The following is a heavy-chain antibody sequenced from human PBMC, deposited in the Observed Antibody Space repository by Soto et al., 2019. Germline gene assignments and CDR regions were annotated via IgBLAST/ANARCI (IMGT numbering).Heavy chain of an antibody. CDR3: AKSPQRVFAYFDI. D-gene: IGHD3-3*01. J-gene: IGHJ4*02. CDR2: IGTSGNTT. V-gene: IGHV3-23*05. Sequence: QLLESGGALIQPGGSLRVSCVASGFKFSAYAMTWLRQSPGQGLQWVSSIGTSGNTTFYADSVKGRFTISRDNSRNTLYLQMRSLRAEDTARYFCAKSPQRVFAYFDIWGQGSLVTVSS. CDR1: GFKFSAYA.